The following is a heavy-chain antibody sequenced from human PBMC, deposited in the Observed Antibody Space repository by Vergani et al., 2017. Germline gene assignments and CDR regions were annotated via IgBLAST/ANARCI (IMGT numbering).Heavy chain of an antibody. CDR1: GCTLSNYD. CDR2: IQFDGSNQ. Sequence: QVQLVESGGGVVQRGGSLRLYCATSGCTLSNYDMQWIRQGPGKGLEFVAFIQFDGSNQYYADSVKGRFTLSRDFSNNTLYLQMNSLRTDDTATYYCAKHFRGWGIDYWGQGTQVIVSS. V-gene: IGHV3-30*02. J-gene: IGHJ4*02. D-gene: IGHD3-16*01. CDR3: AKHFRGWGIDY.